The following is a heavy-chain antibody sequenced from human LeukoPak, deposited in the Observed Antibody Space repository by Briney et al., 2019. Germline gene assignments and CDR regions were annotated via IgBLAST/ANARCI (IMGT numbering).Heavy chain of an antibody. CDR2: IYYSGST. Sequence: PTETLSLTCTVSGGSISSYYWSWIRQPPGKGLEWIGYIYYSGSTNYNPSLKSRVTISVDTSKNQFSLKLSSVTAADTAVYYCAREAGSFDYWGQGTLVTVSS. V-gene: IGHV4-59*01. CDR3: AREAGSFDY. J-gene: IGHJ4*02. CDR1: GGSISSYY. D-gene: IGHD3-10*01.